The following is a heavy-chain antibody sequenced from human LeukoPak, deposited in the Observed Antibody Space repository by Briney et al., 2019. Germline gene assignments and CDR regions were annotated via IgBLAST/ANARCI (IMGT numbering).Heavy chain of an antibody. CDR2: IYYSGST. V-gene: IGHV4-59*01. Sequence: SETLSLTCTVSGGSISSYYWSWIRQPPGKGLEWIGYIYYSGSTNYNPSLKSRVTISVDTSKNQFSLKLSSVTAADTAVYYCAGQSTFGQNDYWAREPWSPSPQ. J-gene: IGHJ4*02. D-gene: IGHD3-10*01. CDR3: AGQSTFGQNDY. CDR1: GGSISSYY.